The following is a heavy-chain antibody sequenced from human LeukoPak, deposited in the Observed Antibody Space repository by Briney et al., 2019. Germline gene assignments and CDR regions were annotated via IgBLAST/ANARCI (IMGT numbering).Heavy chain of an antibody. CDR1: GYTFTNHY. D-gene: IGHD6-19*01. CDR3: ARGGTGYSSGWLRAFDI. CDR2: INPSGGT. J-gene: IGHJ3*02. Sequence: ASVKVSRKASGYTFTNHYMHWVRQAPGQGLEWMGLINPSGGTNYAQKFQGRVTMTRDTSISTVYMELSSLRSDDTAVYYCARGGTGYSSGWLRAFDIWGQGTMVTVSS. V-gene: IGHV1-2*02.